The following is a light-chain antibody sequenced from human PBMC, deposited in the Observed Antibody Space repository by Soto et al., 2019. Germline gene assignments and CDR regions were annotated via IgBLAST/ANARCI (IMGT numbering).Light chain of an antibody. CDR3: QQYGSSPPIT. V-gene: IGKV3-20*01. CDR2: GAS. J-gene: IGKJ5*01. CDR1: QSVSSSY. Sequence: EIVLTQSPGTLSLSPGDRATLSCRASQSVSSSYLAWYQEKPGQAPRLLIYGASRRASGIPDRFSGSGSGTDFTLTISRLEPEDFAVYYCQQYGSSPPITFGQGTRLE.